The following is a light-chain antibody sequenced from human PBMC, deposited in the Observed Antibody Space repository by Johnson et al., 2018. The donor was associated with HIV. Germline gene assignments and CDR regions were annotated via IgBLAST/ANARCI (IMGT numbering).Light chain of an antibody. J-gene: IGLJ1*01. CDR2: DNN. V-gene: IGLV1-51*01. CDR3: GTWDTILQTFV. Sequence: QSVLTQPPSVSAAPGQKVTISCSGSSSNIGNNYVSWYQQVPGAAPKLLIYDNNKRPSGIPDRFSGSKSGTSATLGIAGLQTGDEADYFCGTWDTILQTFVFGTGTEVSVL. CDR1: SSNIGNNY.